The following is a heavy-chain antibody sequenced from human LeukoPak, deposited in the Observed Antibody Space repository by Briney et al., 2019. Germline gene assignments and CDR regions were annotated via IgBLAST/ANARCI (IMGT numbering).Heavy chain of an antibody. V-gene: IGHV3-21*01. CDR2: ISSSSSYI. Sequence: GGSLRLPCAASGFTFSSYSMNWVRQAPGKGLEWVSSISSSSSYIYYADSVKGRFTISRDNAKNSLYLQMNSLRAEDTAVYYCARDRVLGATDYWGQGTLVTVSS. CDR1: GFTFSSYS. D-gene: IGHD1-26*01. J-gene: IGHJ4*02. CDR3: ARDRVLGATDY.